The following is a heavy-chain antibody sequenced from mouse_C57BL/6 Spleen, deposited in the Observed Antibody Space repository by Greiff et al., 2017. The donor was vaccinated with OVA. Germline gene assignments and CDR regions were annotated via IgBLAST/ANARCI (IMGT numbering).Heavy chain of an antibody. J-gene: IGHJ2*01. CDR3: ASGRWLLGRFDY. CDR2: ISNDDSN. Sequence: EVKLQESGPGLVKPSQSLSLTCSVTGYSITSGYFWNWLRPFQGNQLGWMGIISNDDSNTSNPSLKNRIPITSEKSKTQFVLKLNSVTTEDTSTDYCASGRWLLGRFDYWGQGTTLTVSS. D-gene: IGHD2-3*01. V-gene: IGHV3-6*01. CDR1: GYSITSGYF.